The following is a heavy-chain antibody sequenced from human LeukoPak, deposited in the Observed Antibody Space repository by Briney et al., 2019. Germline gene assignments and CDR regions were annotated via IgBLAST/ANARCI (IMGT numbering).Heavy chain of an antibody. V-gene: IGHV1-3*01. J-gene: IGHJ6*02. CDR3: ARVRYCSGGSCLRYYYYGMDV. D-gene: IGHD2-15*01. CDR2: INAGNGNT. CDR1: GYTFTSYA. Sequence: ASVKVSCKASGYTFTSYAMHWVRQAPGQRLEWMGWINAGNGNTKYSQKFQGRVTITADESTSTAYMELSSLRSEDTAVYYCARVRYCSGGSCLRYYYYGMDVWGQGTTVTVSS.